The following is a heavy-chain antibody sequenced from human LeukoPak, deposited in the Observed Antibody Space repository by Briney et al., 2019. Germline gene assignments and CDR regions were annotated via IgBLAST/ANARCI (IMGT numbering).Heavy chain of an antibody. CDR2: ISYDGSNK. D-gene: IGHD5-18*01. V-gene: IGHV3-30*18. J-gene: IGHJ4*02. Sequence: GGSLRLSCAASVFTFSSYGMHWVRHAPGKGLEWVSVISYDGSNKYYADSVKGRFTISRDNSKNTLYLQMNSLSAEDTAVYYCANSNRLSGRGYSYGYLDYWGQGTLVTVSS. CDR3: ANSNRLSGRGYSYGYLDY. CDR1: VFTFSSYG.